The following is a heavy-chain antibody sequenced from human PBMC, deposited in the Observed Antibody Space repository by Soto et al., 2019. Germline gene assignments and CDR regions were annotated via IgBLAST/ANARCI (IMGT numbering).Heavy chain of an antibody. CDR2: MNPNSGNT. CDR1: GYTFTSYD. D-gene: IGHD5-18*01. V-gene: IGHV1-8*01. Sequence: QVQLVQSGAEVKKPGASVKVSCQASGYTFTSYDINWVRQAIGQGIEWMGWMNPNSGNTGYAQKFQGRVTMTMHTSISTAYMELSSLRSEYPAVYYFALPRRRLWGYYYDLDVWGKGTTVTVSS. J-gene: IGHJ6*03. CDR3: ALPRRRLWGYYYDLDV.